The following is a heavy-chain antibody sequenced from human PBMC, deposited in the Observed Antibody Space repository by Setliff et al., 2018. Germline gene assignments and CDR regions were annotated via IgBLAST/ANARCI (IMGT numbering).Heavy chain of an antibody. Sequence: PGGSLRLSCAASGFTFSDYWMSWVRQAPGKGLEWISVLSGDGNAYYADSVKGRFTISRDNARNALYLQMVSLRGEDTGVYFCAALDWGENFYNVDVWGKGTTVTVSS. CDR2: LSGDGNA. CDR3: AALDWGENFYNVDV. V-gene: IGHV3-66*01. CDR1: GFTFSDYW. D-gene: IGHD7-27*01. J-gene: IGHJ6*03.